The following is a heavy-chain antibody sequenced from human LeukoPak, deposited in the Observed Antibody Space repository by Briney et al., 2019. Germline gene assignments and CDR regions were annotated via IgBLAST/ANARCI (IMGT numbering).Heavy chain of an antibody. CDR3: AKASPWKYDYGDDYYYGMDV. Sequence: GRSLRLSCAASGFTFDDYAMHWVRQAPGKGLEWVSGISWNSGSIGYADSVKGRFTISRDNAKNSLYLQMNSLRAGDTALYYCAKASPWKYDYGDDYYYGMDVWGQGTTVTVSS. V-gene: IGHV3-9*01. CDR1: GFTFDDYA. CDR2: ISWNSGSI. D-gene: IGHD4-17*01. J-gene: IGHJ6*02.